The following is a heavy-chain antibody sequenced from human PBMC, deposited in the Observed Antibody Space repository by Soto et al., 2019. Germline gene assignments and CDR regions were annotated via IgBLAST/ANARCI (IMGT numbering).Heavy chain of an antibody. CDR1: GFTFSTYS. J-gene: IGHJ4*02. CDR2: ISSGSNNI. V-gene: IGHV3-21*06. Sequence: PGGSLRLSCAASGFTFSTYSMIWVRQAPGKGPEWVSSISSGSNNIYYADSVKGRFTISRDNAKNSLYLQMNSLRAEDTAVYYCARDRGSMVREYFDYWGQGTLVTVSS. D-gene: IGHD3-10*01. CDR3: ARDRGSMVREYFDY.